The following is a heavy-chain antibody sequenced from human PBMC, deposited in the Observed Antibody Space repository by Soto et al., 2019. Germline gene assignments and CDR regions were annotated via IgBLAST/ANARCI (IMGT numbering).Heavy chain of an antibody. V-gene: IGHV1-24*01. CDR2: FGPEDGEA. Sequence: ASVKVSCKVSGYIVTELSMHWVRQAPGKGLEWMGGFGPEDGEAMYAQKFQGRVTMTEDTSADTTYMELSSLRSEDTAVYYCATLVGTSGSGYYYTFDYWGQGTLVTVSS. J-gene: IGHJ4*02. D-gene: IGHD3-22*01. CDR1: GYIVTELS. CDR3: ATLVGTSGSGYYYTFDY.